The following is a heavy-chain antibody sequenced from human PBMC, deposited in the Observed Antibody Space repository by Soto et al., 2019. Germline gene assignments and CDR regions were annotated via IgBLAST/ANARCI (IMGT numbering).Heavy chain of an antibody. CDR2: IYSSGKT. CDR3: ARAPPGPAPRWGV. V-gene: IGHV4-4*07. J-gene: IGHJ6*02. CDR1: GGSLNNYN. Sequence: PSETLSLTCTVSGGSLNNYNWNWIRQSAGTGLEWIGRIYSSGKTYYNPSLKSRATLSIDTSQNQFSLQLTSVTAADTAVYFCARAPPGPAPRWGVWGHGTTFTVSS. D-gene: IGHD3-16*01.